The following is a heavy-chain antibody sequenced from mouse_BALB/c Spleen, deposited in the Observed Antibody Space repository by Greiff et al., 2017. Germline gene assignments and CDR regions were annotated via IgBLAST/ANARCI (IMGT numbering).Heavy chain of an antibody. J-gene: IGHJ1*01. CDR3: TRGGGYDGYYWDFDV. V-gene: IGHV1-5*01. D-gene: IGHD2-3*01. CDR2: IYPGNSDT. CDR1: GYSFTSYW. Sequence: EVQLQQSGTVLARPGASVKMSCKASGYSFTSYWMHWVKQRPGQGLEWIGAIYPGNSDTSYNQKFKGKAKLTAVTSASTAYMELSSLTNEDSAVYYCTRGGGYDGYYWDFDVWGAGTTVTVSS.